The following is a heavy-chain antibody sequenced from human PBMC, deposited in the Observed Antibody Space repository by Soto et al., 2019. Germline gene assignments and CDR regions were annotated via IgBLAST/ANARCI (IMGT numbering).Heavy chain of an antibody. Sequence: QITLKESGPTLVKPTQTLTLTCTFSGFSLSTSGVGVGWIRQPPGKALEWLALIYWDDDKRYSPSLKSRLTITKDTSKNQVVLTMTNMDPVDTATYYCAHHLLWFWELFRGFDYWGQGTLVTVSS. D-gene: IGHD3-10*01. CDR3: AHHLLWFWELFRGFDY. V-gene: IGHV2-5*02. J-gene: IGHJ4*02. CDR2: IYWDDDK. CDR1: GFSLSTSGVG.